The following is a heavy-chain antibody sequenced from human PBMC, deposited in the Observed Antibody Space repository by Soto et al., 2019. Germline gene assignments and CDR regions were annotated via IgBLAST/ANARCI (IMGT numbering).Heavy chain of an antibody. Sequence: DVRLLECGGGLVQPGGSLRLSCAASGFTFSSYSMSWVRQAPGKGLEWVSTIGTSASTYYGDSVRGRFTISRDNSRNTLYLQMNSLRAEDTAVYYCADLSRYCTSSNCDCGQGTLVTVSP. CDR2: IGTSAST. CDR1: GFTFSSYS. J-gene: IGHJ4*02. CDR3: ADLSRYCTSSNCD. D-gene: IGHD2-2*01. V-gene: IGHV3-23*01.